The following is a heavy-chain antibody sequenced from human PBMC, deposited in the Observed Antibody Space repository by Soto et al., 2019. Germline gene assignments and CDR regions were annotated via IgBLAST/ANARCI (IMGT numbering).Heavy chain of an antibody. D-gene: IGHD4-17*01. CDR2: ISGSGGST. Sequence: PVGSLRLSCAASGFTFSSYAMSWVRQAPGKGLEWVSAISGSGGSTYYADSVKGRFTISRDNSKNTLYLQMNSLRAEDTAVYYCAKSLRRNYGEYYWGQGTLVTVSS. J-gene: IGHJ4*02. V-gene: IGHV3-23*01. CDR3: AKSLRRNYGEYY. CDR1: GFTFSSYA.